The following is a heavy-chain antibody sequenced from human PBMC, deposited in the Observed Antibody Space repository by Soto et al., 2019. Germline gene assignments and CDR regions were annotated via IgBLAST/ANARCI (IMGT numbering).Heavy chain of an antibody. V-gene: IGHV3-30-3*01. CDR3: AREGAYATNWYRSFDI. Sequence: QVQLVESGGGVVQPGRSLRLSCAASGFTFGGYAMHWVRQAPGKGLEWVAIVSYDGSNKYYADSVRGRFTISRDNFRNTRYLQMDSRKSEDTAVYFCAREGAYATNWYRSFDIWGQGTMVTVSS. D-gene: IGHD1-1*01. CDR1: GFTFGGYA. J-gene: IGHJ3*02. CDR2: VSYDGSNK.